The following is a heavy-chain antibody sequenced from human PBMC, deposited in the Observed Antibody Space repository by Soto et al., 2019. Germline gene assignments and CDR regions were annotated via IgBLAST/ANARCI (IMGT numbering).Heavy chain of an antibody. Sequence: SVKVSCKASGGTFSSYAISWVRQAPGQGLEWMGGIIPIFGTANYAQKFQGRVTITADESTSTAYMELSSLRSEDTAVYYCARNTYCSSTSCYHYYYYGMDVWGQGTTVTVSS. J-gene: IGHJ6*02. CDR2: IIPIFGTA. V-gene: IGHV1-69*13. CDR1: GGTFSSYA. D-gene: IGHD2-2*01. CDR3: ARNTYCSSTSCYHYYYYGMDV.